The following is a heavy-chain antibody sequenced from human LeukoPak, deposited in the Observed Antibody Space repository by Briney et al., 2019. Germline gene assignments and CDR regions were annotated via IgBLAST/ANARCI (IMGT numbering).Heavy chain of an antibody. J-gene: IGHJ5*02. CDR2: ISYDGSNK. CDR3: ARNQPDDYGDYDGWFDP. CDR1: GFTFSSYA. V-gene: IGHV3-30-3*01. Sequence: GGSLRLSRAASGFTFSSYAMHWVRQAPGKGLEWVAVISYDGSNKYYADSVKGRFTISRDNSKNTLYLQMNSLRAEDTAVYYCARNQPDDYGDYDGWFDPWGQGTLVTVSS. D-gene: IGHD4-17*01.